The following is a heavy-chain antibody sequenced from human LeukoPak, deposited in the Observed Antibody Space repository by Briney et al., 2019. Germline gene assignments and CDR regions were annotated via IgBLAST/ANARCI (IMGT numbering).Heavy chain of an antibody. CDR1: GFTFSNAW. Sequence: GGSLRLSCAASGFTFSNAWMSWVRQAPGKGLEWVGRIKSKTDGGTTDYAAPVKGRFTISRDDSKNTLYLQMNSLKTEDTAVYYCTTDLLGEAAFDIWGQGTMVTVSS. CDR3: TTDLLGEAAFDI. J-gene: IGHJ3*02. CDR2: IKSKTDGGTT. V-gene: IGHV3-15*01. D-gene: IGHD1-26*01.